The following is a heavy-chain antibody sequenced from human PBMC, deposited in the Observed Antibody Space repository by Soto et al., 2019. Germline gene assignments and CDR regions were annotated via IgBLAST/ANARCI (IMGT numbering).Heavy chain of an antibody. CDR3: ARAEIVVVPAAIWFGP. V-gene: IGHV1-2*07. D-gene: IGHD2-2*01. J-gene: IGHJ5*02. Sequence: EKVCCRTSGHTVTRYYMHVTRQTARQGLEWRGWINPNSGGTNYAHKFQGRVTMTKDTSISTAYMELSRMRSDDTAVDYCARAEIVVVPAAIWFGPRGQGSLVT. CDR2: INPNSGGT. CDR1: GHTVTRYY.